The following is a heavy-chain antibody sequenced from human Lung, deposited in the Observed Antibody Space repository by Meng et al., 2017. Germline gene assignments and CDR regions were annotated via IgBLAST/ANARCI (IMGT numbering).Heavy chain of an antibody. V-gene: IGHV1-2*06. CDR1: GCSFPTYW. D-gene: IGHD6-13*01. CDR3: ARDEDISAAGKLFGDY. Sequence: VERVQAGAEVKKPGASVKVSCKASGCSFPTYWVNGVRRAPGQGLEWMGRINPKSGDTHYAQRFQGRVTMTGNTSISTAYMELSGLRSDDTAMYYCARDEDISAAGKLFGDYWGQGTLVTVSS. CDR2: INPKSGDT. J-gene: IGHJ4*02.